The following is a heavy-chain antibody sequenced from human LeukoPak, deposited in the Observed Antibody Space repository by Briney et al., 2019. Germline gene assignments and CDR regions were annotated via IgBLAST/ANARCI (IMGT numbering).Heavy chain of an antibody. CDR1: GFTIRSYW. Sequence: PGGSLRLSCAASGFTIRSYWMHWVRQAPGKGLLWVSRINRDGSSISYVDSVKGRFTISRDNAKNTLYLHMNSLRVEDTAVYYCAREITCPGGTDCSCMDVWGKGTTVTVSS. CDR2: INRDGSSI. D-gene: IGHD1-1*01. J-gene: IGHJ6*03. V-gene: IGHV3-74*01. CDR3: AREITCPGGTDCSCMDV.